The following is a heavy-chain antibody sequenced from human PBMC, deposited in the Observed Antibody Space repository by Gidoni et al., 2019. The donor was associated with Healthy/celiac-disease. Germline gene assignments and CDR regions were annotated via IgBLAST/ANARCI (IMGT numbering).Heavy chain of an antibody. V-gene: IGHV1-18*01. CDR3: ERWTLGYCSGGSCYGGDFDY. J-gene: IGHJ4*02. CDR1: GYTFTSYG. D-gene: IGHD2-15*01. CDR2: ISAYNGNA. Sequence: QVQLVQSGAEVKKPGASVKVSCKASGYTFTSYGLSWVRQAAGQGLEWMGWISAYNGNANYAQKLQGRVTMTTDTSTSTAYMELRSLRSDDTDVYYCERWTLGYCSGGSCYGGDFDYWGQGTLVTVSS.